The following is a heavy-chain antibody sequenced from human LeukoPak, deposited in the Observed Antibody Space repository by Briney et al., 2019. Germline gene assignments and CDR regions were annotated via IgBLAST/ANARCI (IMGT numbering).Heavy chain of an antibody. Sequence: GGSLRLSCAASGFTFSNAWMSWVRQAPGKGLEWVGRIKSKTDGGTTDYAAPVKGRFTISRDDSKNTLYLQMNSLKTEDTAVYYCTTGVGGRYFPLGIDPWGQETLVTVSS. CDR3: TTGVGGRYFPLGIDP. V-gene: IGHV3-15*01. J-gene: IGHJ5*02. CDR2: IKSKTDGGTT. D-gene: IGHD3-9*01. CDR1: GFTFSNAW.